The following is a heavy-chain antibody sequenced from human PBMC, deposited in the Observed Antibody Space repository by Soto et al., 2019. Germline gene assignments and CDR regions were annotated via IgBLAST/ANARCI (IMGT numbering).Heavy chain of an antibody. CDR3: ASSSGRWDWFDP. Sequence: SETLSLTCTVSGGSISSGGYYWSWIRQHPGKGLEWIGYIYYSGSTYYNPSLKSRVTISVDTSKNQFSLKLSSVTAADTAVYYCASSSGRWDWFDPWGQGTLVTVSS. CDR1: GGSISSGGYY. D-gene: IGHD6-19*01. V-gene: IGHV4-31*03. J-gene: IGHJ5*02. CDR2: IYYSGST.